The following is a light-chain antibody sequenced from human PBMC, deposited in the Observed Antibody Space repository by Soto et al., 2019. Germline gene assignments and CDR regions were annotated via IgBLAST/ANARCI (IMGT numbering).Light chain of an antibody. J-gene: IGKJ4*01. CDR1: QGFSNY. V-gene: IGKV1-27*01. CDR3: QQYDSAPLT. CDR2: GAS. Sequence: DIQMTQSPSSLTASIGDRVTISCRASQGFSNYLAWYQQKPGKVPTLLIYGASILHSGVPSRFSGSGSGTEFTLTISSLQPEDVATYFCQQYDSAPLTFGGGTKVEIK.